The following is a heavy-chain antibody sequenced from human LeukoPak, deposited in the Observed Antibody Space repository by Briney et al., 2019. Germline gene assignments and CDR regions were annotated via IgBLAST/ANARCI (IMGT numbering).Heavy chain of an antibody. CDR1: GFTFSSYA. CDR3: AKDDSSSSLVFDP. V-gene: IGHV3-23*01. D-gene: IGHD6-6*01. CDR2: ISGSGGST. J-gene: IGHJ5*02. Sequence: GGSLRLSCAASGFTFSSYAMSWVRQAPGKGLEWVSAISGSGGSTYYADSVKGRFTISRDNSKNTLYLQLNSLRAEDTALYYCAKDDSSSSLVFDPWGQGTLVTVSS.